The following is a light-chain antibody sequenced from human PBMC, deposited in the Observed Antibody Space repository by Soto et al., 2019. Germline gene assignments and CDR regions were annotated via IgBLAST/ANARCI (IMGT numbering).Light chain of an antibody. CDR1: QGISSY. V-gene: IGKV1-9*01. CDR3: QHYNSYSEA. CDR2: VAS. Sequence: DIQLTQSPSFLSASVGDRFTITCRASQGISSYLAWYQQKPGKAPKLLIYVASTLQSGVPSRFSGSGSGTEFTLTISSLQPDDFATYYCQHYNSYSEAFGQGTKVDIK. J-gene: IGKJ1*01.